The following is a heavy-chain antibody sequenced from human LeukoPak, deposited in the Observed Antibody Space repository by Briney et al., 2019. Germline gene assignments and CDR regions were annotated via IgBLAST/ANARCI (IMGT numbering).Heavy chain of an antibody. CDR3: ARGRGSGHKENWFDP. CDR1: GYTFTTYD. CDR2: MNPNSGNT. J-gene: IGHJ5*02. V-gene: IGHV1-8*01. D-gene: IGHD6-19*01. Sequence: ASLKVSCRASGYTFTTYDINRVRQATGQGLEWMGWMNPNSGNTGYAQKFQGRVTMTRNTSITTAYMELSSLRSEDTAVYYCARGRGSGHKENWFDPWGQGTLVTVSS.